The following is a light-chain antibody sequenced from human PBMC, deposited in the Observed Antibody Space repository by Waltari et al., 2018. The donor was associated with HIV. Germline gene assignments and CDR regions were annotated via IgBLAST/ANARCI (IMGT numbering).Light chain of an antibody. CDR1: QSISSN. J-gene: IGKJ1*01. CDR2: GVS. Sequence: EIVVTQSPATLSVSPGERATLSCRASQSISSNLAWYQQKPGQAPRLLIYGVSTRTTGTPARFSGSGSGTDFTLTISSLQSEDFAVYYCQQFNSWPRTFGPGTKMET. V-gene: IGKV3-15*01. CDR3: QQFNSWPRT.